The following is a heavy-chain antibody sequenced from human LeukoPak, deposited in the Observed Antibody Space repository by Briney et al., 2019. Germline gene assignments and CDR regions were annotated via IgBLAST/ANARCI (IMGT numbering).Heavy chain of an antibody. CDR3: ARARYIWFGELAS. J-gene: IGHJ4*02. V-gene: IGHV3-64*01. Sequence: GGSLRLSCAASGFTFSSYAMHWVRQAPGKGLEYVSAISSNGGSTYYANSVKGRFTISRDNSKNTLYLQMGGLRTEDMAVYYCARARYIWFGELASWGQGTLVTVSS. CDR2: ISSNGGST. CDR1: GFTFSSYA. D-gene: IGHD3-10*01.